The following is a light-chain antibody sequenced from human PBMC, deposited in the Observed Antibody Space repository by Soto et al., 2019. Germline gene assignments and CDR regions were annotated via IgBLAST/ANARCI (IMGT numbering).Light chain of an antibody. J-gene: IGLJ3*02. CDR2: EVS. CDR3: SSYTGSSTLV. V-gene: IGLV2-14*01. CDR1: SSDVGSYNY. Sequence: QSVLTQPASVSGSPGQSITISCTGTSSDVGSYNYVSWYQQHPGKVPKLMIYEVSNRPSGVSDRFSGSKSGNTASLTISGLQAGDGADYYCSSYTGSSTLVFGGGTKLTVL.